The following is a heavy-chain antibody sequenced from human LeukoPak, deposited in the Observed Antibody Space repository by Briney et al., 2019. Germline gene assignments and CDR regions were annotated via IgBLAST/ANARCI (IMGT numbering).Heavy chain of an antibody. CDR1: GYTFTAYY. CDR3: AVQTIVANTKGDAFDI. D-gene: IGHD5-12*01. Sequence: ASVKVSCKASGYTFTAYYIHWVRQAPGQGLEWVGRINCNSAGTNYAQKFRGRVTMTRDTSISTVYMELCSLRSDDTAVYYCAVQTIVANTKGDAFDIWGQGTTVIVSS. J-gene: IGHJ3*02. V-gene: IGHV1-2*06. CDR2: INCNSAGT.